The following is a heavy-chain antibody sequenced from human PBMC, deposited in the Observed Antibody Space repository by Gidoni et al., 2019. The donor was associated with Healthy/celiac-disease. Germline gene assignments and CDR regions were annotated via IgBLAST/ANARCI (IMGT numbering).Heavy chain of an antibody. CDR2: ISGSGGST. V-gene: IGHV3-23*01. CDR3: AKSISSGWHGEWGYYFDY. D-gene: IGHD6-19*01. CDR1: GFSFSSYA. Sequence: EVQLLVAAGGLGQPGGCLRLSCAASGFSFSSYAMGWVRTAPGKGLGWVSAISGSGGSTYYADSVKGRFTISRDNSKNTLYLQMNSLRAEDTAVSYCAKSISSGWHGEWGYYFDYWGQGTLVTVSS. J-gene: IGHJ4*02.